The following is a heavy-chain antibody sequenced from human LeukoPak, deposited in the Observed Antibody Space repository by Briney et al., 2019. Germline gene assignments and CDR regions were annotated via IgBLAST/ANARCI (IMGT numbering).Heavy chain of an antibody. CDR3: ARPGASSSGKYYFDY. D-gene: IGHD3-22*01. Sequence: GGSLRLSCAVSGFTIGSHFMGWVRHLPGKGLQCVAVLEPSGNERNYVDSVKGRFTISRDNAQNSLSLQMNSLSAEDTAVYYCARPGASSSGKYYFDYWGQGTLVTVSS. CDR2: LEPSGNER. CDR1: GFTIGSHF. V-gene: IGHV3-7*01. J-gene: IGHJ4*02.